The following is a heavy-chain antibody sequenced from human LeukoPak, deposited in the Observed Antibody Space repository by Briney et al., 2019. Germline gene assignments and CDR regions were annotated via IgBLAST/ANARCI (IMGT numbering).Heavy chain of an antibody. CDR2: MNPNSGNT. D-gene: IGHD3-3*01. V-gene: IGHV1-8*01. CDR3: ARVGDFWSGYYTDLDY. J-gene: IGHJ4*02. Sequence: ASVKVSCKASGYTFTSYDIDWVRQATGQGLEWMGWMNPNSGNTGYAQKFQGRVTMTRNTSISTAYMELSSLRSEDTAVYYCARVGDFWSGYYTDLDYGGRGTLVTVSS. CDR1: GYTFTSYD.